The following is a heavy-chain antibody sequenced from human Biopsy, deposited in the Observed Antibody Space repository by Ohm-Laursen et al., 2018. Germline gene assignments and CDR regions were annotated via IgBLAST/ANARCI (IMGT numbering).Heavy chain of an antibody. V-gene: IGHV3-11*06. CDR1: GFSFGDNY. Sequence: SLRLSCAASGFSFGDNYMTWARQPPGKGLEWLSYISPNSADIQYADSVKGRFTISRDSSKNTLYLQMNSLRVEDTAVYYCATDFGYCGNNVCSSDFYYGMDVWGQGTTVTVSS. CDR3: ATDFGYCGNNVCSSDFYYGMDV. CDR2: ISPNSADI. J-gene: IGHJ6*02. D-gene: IGHD5/OR15-5a*01.